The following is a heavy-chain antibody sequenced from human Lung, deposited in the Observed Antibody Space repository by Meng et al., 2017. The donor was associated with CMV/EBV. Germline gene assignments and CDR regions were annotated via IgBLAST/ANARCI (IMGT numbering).Heavy chain of an antibody. V-gene: IGHV3-23*01. Sequence: GESXKISCAASGFTFKKFAMSWVRQAPGKGLEWVSTITGNGGSTYYAVSVKGRFTISRDNSKNNLYLQMNSLRGEDTAVYYCAKGDSGDFGRFDPWGQGTLVTVSS. CDR3: AKGDSGDFGRFDP. CDR1: GFTFKKFA. D-gene: IGHD4-17*01. CDR2: ITGNGGST. J-gene: IGHJ5*02.